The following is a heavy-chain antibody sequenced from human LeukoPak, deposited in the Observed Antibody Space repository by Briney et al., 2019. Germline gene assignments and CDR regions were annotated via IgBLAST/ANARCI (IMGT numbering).Heavy chain of an antibody. CDR3: ARDPTGIAVAASLDK. CDR2: ITWSGGRT. V-gene: IGHV3-20*04. Sequence: GGSLRLSCAASGFTFGDYGMSWVRQVPGKGLEWVSGITWSGGRTAYADSVAGRFTVSRDNARNSLYLQISSLRAEDTAFYYCARDPTGIAVAASLDKWGQGTLVTVSS. J-gene: IGHJ4*02. CDR1: GFTFGDYG. D-gene: IGHD6-19*01.